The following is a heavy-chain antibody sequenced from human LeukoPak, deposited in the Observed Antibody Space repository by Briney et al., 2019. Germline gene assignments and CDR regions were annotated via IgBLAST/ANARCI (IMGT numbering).Heavy chain of an antibody. Sequence: GGSLRPSCAASGFTFSTFGMNWVRQAPGKGLEWVSSISGSSSSIYYADSVKGRFTISRDNAKNSLYLQMNSLRAEDTAVYYCARDPDYGDDRYFDYWGQGTLVTVSS. J-gene: IGHJ4*02. D-gene: IGHD4-17*01. CDR3: ARDPDYGDDRYFDY. CDR2: ISGSSSSI. CDR1: GFTFSTFG. V-gene: IGHV3-21*06.